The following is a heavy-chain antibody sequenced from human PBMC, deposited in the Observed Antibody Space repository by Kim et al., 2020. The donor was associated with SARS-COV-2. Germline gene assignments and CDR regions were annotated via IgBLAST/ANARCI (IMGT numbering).Heavy chain of an antibody. CDR3: ALGGIAAAGMGYYYYGMDV. D-gene: IGHD6-13*01. Sequence: GGSLRLSCAASGFTFSSYSMNWVRQAPGKGLEWVSSISSSSSYIYYADSVKGRFTISRDNAKNSLYLQMNSLRAEDTAVYYCALGGIAAAGMGYYYYGMDVWGQGTTVTVSS. V-gene: IGHV3-21*01. CDR1: GFTFSSYS. CDR2: ISSSSSYI. J-gene: IGHJ6*02.